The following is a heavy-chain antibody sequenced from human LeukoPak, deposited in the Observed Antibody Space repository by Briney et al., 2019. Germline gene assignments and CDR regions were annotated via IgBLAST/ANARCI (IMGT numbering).Heavy chain of an antibody. Sequence: GGSLRLSCAASGFTFSDYYMSWIRQAPGKGLEWVSYISSNGSTIYYADSVKGRFTISRDNAKNSLYLQMNSLRAEDTAVYYCAREREWLDYHYYYMDVWGKGTTVTVSS. D-gene: IGHD3-3*01. CDR3: AREREWLDYHYYYMDV. CDR2: ISSNGSTI. CDR1: GFTFSDYY. J-gene: IGHJ6*03. V-gene: IGHV3-11*04.